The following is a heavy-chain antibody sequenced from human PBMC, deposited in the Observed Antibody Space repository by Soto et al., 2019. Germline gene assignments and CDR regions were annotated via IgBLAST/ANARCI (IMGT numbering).Heavy chain of an antibody. Sequence: PSETLSLTCTVSGGSISSGGYYWSWIRQHPGKGLEWIGYTYYSGSTYYNPSLKSRVTISVDTSKNQFSLKLSSVTAADTAVYYCARDPSGYNWFDPWGQGTLVTVSS. V-gene: IGHV4-31*03. D-gene: IGHD5-12*01. CDR3: ARDPSGYNWFDP. CDR1: GGSISSGGYY. J-gene: IGHJ5*02. CDR2: TYYSGST.